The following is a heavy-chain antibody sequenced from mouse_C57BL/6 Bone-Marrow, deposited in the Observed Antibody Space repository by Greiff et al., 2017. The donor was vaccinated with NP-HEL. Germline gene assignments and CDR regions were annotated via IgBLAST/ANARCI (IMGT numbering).Heavy chain of an antibody. CDR3: TRDLDGNYVRYFDY. D-gene: IGHD2-1*01. Sequence: EVKVVESGEGLVKPGGSLKLSCAASGFTFSSYAMSWVRQTPEKRLEWVAYISSGGDYIYYADTVKGRFTISRDNARNTLYLQMSSLKSEDTAMYYCTRDLDGNYVRYFDYWGQGTTLTVSS. CDR1: GFTFSSYA. CDR2: ISSGGDYI. J-gene: IGHJ2*01. V-gene: IGHV5-9-1*02.